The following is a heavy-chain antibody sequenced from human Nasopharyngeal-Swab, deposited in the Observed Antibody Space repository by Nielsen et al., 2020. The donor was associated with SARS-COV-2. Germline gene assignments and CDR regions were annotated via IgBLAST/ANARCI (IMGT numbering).Heavy chain of an antibody. CDR1: KFTFNTYN. V-gene: IGHV3-21*01. Sequence: GESLKISCAASKFTFNTYNMNWVRQAPGRGLEWVSSISSSSRYIYYADSLKGRFTISRDNAKNSLYLQMNSLRAEDTAVYYCARDFGLNYDTYAMDVWGQGTTVTVSS. CDR2: ISSSSRYI. J-gene: IGHJ6*02. CDR3: ARDFGLNYDTYAMDV. D-gene: IGHD3-3*01.